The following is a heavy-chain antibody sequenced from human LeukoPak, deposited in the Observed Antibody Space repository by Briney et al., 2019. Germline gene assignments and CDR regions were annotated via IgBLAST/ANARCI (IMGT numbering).Heavy chain of an antibody. CDR1: GFISSNYW. J-gene: IGHJ4*02. Sequence: GGSLRLSCAASGFISSNYWMSWVRQAPGRGPEWVANINQDGSEKSYGDSVKGRFTISRDNAKNSLLLQMNSLTAGDTAVYYCARAGLWGQGTLVIVSS. CDR3: ARAGL. V-gene: IGHV3-7*01. CDR2: INQDGSEK. D-gene: IGHD3/OR15-3a*01.